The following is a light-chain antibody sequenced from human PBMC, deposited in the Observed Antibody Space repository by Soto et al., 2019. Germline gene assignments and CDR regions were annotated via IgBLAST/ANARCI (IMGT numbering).Light chain of an antibody. CDR1: QGISSY. CDR2: AAS. CDR3: QQYYSYPST. J-gene: IGKJ3*01. V-gene: IGKV1-8*01. Sequence: AIRMTQSPSSFSASTGDRVTITCRASQGISSYLAWYQQKPGKAPKLLIYAASTLQSGVPSRFSGSGSGTDFTLTIRCLQSEDFATYYCQQYYSYPSTFGPGTKVDLK.